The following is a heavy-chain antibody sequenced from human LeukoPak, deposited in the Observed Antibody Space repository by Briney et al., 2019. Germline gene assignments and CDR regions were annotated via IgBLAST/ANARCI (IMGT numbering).Heavy chain of an antibody. CDR2: VYDRGST. Sequence: SETLSLTCTISGGSISAYYWSWIRQPPGKGLEWIGYVYDRGSTKYDPPLKSRVTISVDTSKNQFSLKLSSVTAADTAVYYCASNWGGDEYYFDYWGQGSLVTVSS. J-gene: IGHJ4*02. V-gene: IGHV4-59*08. D-gene: IGHD7-27*01. CDR3: ASNWGGDEYYFDY. CDR1: GGSISAYY.